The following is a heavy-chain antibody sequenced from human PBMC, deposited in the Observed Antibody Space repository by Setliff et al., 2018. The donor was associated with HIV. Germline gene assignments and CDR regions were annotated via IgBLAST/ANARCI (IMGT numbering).Heavy chain of an antibody. V-gene: IGHV4-39*07. CDR3: TVYNTGSSKDHY. Sequence: ETLSLTCSVSGASIITDPHYWGWIRQSPGKGLEWIGEINHSGSTAYNPSLKSRVTISVDTSKNQFSLKLNSVTAADTAVYYCTVYNTGSSKDHYWGQGTPVTVSS. D-gene: IGHD2-8*02. CDR2: INHSGST. CDR1: GASIITDPHY. J-gene: IGHJ4*02.